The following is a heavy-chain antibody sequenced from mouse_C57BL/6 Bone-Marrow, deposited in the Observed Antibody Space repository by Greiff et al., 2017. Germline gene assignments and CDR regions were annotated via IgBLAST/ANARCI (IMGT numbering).Heavy chain of an antibody. D-gene: IGHD2-2*01. Sequence: VQVVESGPELVKPGASVKISCKASGYAFRSSWMNWVKQRPGKGLEWIGRIYPGDGDTNYNGKFKGKATLTADKSSSTAYMQLSSLTSEDSAVYFCARGGYDAWFAYWGQGTLVTVSA. V-gene: IGHV1-82*01. CDR2: IYPGDGDT. CDR1: GYAFRSSW. J-gene: IGHJ3*01. CDR3: ARGGYDAWFAY.